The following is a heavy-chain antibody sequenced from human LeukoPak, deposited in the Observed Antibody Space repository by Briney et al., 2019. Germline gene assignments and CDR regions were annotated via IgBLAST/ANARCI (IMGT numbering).Heavy chain of an antibody. CDR2: IYYSGST. Sequence: PSETLSLTCTVSGGSIRSSSYYWGWIRQPPGKGLEWIGSIYYSGSTYYNPSLRSRVTISVDTSKNQFSLKLSSVTAADTAVYYCARHQSDTLRAGLDYWGQGTLVTVSS. J-gene: IGHJ4*02. CDR1: GGSIRSSSYY. D-gene: IGHD2-21*02. V-gene: IGHV4-39*01. CDR3: ARHQSDTLRAGLDY.